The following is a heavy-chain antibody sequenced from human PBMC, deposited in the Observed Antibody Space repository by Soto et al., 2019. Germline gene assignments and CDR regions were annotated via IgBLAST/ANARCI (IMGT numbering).Heavy chain of an antibody. CDR3: IARDSGYSYGLSGLDY. Sequence: DVQVVESGGGLVKPGGSLRLSCAVSGFTFINAWMFWVRQAPGQGLEWVGRIKSKTDGGTADYAAPVKGRFTNSRDDSKNPLYLEMNSLKTEATALDYCIARDSGYSYGLSGLDYWGQGTLVTVSS. J-gene: IGHJ4*02. CDR1: GFTFINAW. D-gene: IGHD5-18*01. CDR2: IKSKTDGGTA. V-gene: IGHV3-15*01.